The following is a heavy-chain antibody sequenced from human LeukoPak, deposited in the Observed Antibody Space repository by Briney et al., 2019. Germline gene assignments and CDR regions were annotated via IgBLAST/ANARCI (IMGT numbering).Heavy chain of an antibody. CDR3: ARVRARPLTYYYYYYMDV. J-gene: IGHJ6*03. Sequence: ASVKVSCKASGYTFTSYGISWVRQAPGQGLEWMGWMNPNSGNTGYAQKFQGRVTITRNTSISTAYMELSSLRSEDTAVYYCARVRARPLTYYYYYYMDVWGKGTTITVSS. V-gene: IGHV1-8*03. D-gene: IGHD6-6*01. CDR2: MNPNSGNT. CDR1: GYTFTSYG.